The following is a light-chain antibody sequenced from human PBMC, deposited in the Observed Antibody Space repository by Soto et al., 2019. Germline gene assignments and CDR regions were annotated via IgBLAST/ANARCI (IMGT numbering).Light chain of an antibody. CDR1: QSVSSY. V-gene: IGKV3-11*01. Sequence: EIVFTQSPATLSFSPGERATLSCRASQSVSSYLAWYQQKPGQAPRLLIYDASSRATDIPARFSGSGSGTDFTLTISSLEPEDFAVYYCQQRSNSLGQGTKVDIK. CDR3: QQRSNS. CDR2: DAS. J-gene: IGKJ1*01.